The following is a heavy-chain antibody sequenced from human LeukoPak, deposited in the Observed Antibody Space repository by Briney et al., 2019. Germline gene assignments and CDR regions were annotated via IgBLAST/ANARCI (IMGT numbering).Heavy chain of an antibody. CDR3: ARGPLDFYGSGSYEFDY. V-gene: IGHV1-8*01. J-gene: IGHJ4*02. CDR1: GYTFTSYD. CDR2: MNPNSGNT. Sequence: GASVKVPCKASGYTFTSYDINWVRQATGQGLEWMGWMNPNSGNTGYAQKFQGRVTMTRNTSISTAYMELSSLRSEDTAVYYCARGPLDFYGSGSYEFDYWGQGTLVTVSS. D-gene: IGHD3-10*01.